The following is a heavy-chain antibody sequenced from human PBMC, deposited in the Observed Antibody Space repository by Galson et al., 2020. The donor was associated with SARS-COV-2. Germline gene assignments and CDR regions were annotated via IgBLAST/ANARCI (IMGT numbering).Heavy chain of an antibody. D-gene: IGHD2-21*02. J-gene: IGHJ4*02. CDR2: IYYSGST. CDR3: ASSYCGGDCYSQDFDY. CDR1: GGSISRVGYY. V-gene: IGHV4-31*03. Sequence: ASETLSLTCIVSGGSISRVGYYWSWIRQHPVKGLEWIWYIYYSGSTYYNPSLKSRVTISVDTSKNQFSLKLSSVTAADTDVYYCASSYCGGDCYSQDFDYWGQGTLVTVSS.